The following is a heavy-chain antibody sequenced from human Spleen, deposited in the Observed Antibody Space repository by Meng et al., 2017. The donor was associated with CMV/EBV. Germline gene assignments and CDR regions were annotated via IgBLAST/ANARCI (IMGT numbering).Heavy chain of an antibody. Sequence: GGSLRLSCAASGFTFSTYSMNWVRQAPGKGLEWVSSISGTTSYIYYADSVKGRFTISRDNAKNSLYLQMNSLRAEDTAVYYCARVGARRWFDPWGQGTLVTVSS. CDR2: ISGTTSYI. CDR3: ARVGARRWFDP. J-gene: IGHJ5*02. V-gene: IGHV3-21*01. CDR1: GFTFSTYS. D-gene: IGHD1-26*01.